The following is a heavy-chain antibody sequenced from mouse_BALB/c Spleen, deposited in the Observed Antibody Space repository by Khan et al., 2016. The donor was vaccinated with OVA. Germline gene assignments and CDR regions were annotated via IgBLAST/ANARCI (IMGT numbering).Heavy chain of an antibody. J-gene: IGHJ2*01. V-gene: IGHV1-84*02. Sequence: QVQLQQSGPELVKPGASVKISCKASGYTFTDYYINWVKQKPGQGPEWIGWIYPGSANAKYNEKFKGKATLTVDTSSSTAFMQISSLTSEDTAVYFCAGGFDCWGQGTTLTVSS. CDR1: GYTFTDYY. CDR2: IYPGSANA. CDR3: AGGFDC.